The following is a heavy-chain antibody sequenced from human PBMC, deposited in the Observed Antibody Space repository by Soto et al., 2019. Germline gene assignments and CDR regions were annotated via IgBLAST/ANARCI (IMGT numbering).Heavy chain of an antibody. Sequence: GGSLRLSCAASGFTFSSYSMNWVRQAPGKGLEWVSSISSSSSYIYYADSVKGRFTISRDNAKNSLYLQMNSLRAEDTAVYYCARERSGYDENDAFDIWGQGTMVTVSS. V-gene: IGHV3-21*01. D-gene: IGHD5-12*01. CDR2: ISSSSSYI. CDR1: GFTFSSYS. J-gene: IGHJ3*02. CDR3: ARERSGYDENDAFDI.